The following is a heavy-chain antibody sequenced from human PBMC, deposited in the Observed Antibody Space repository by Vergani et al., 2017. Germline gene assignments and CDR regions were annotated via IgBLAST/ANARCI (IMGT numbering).Heavy chain of an antibody. Sequence: QVQLHQSGPGLVKPSQTRSLPCAISGDRVSHKIAGWNWIRQSPSRGLEWLGSTYFMSKWYNDYAASVKSRMTINSDTSKNLFSLQLQSVTPEDTAVYYCAREDISLTVEGANYMDIWGKGTTVTVSS. V-gene: IGHV6-1*01. D-gene: IGHD3-22*01. J-gene: IGHJ6*03. CDR3: AREDISLTVEGANYMDI. CDR2: TYFMSKWYN. CDR1: GDRVSHKIAG.